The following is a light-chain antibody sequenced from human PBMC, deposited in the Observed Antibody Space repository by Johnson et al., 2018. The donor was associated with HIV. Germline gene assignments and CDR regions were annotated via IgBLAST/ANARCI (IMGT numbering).Light chain of an antibody. CDR1: VSNIESYF. CDR3: GIWDASLSPLYV. CDR2: EDN. V-gene: IGLV1-51*02. Sequence: QSVLTQPPSVSAAPGQTVNISCSGNVSNIESYFVSWYQQLPGAAPTLLIYEDNKRPSGIPDRFYGSKSGATATLGITGLQTGDEADYYCGIWDASLSPLYVFGTGTTSTVL. J-gene: IGLJ1*01.